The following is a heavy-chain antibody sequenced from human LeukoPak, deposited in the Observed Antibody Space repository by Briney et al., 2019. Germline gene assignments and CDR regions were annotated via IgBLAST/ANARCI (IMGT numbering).Heavy chain of an antibody. J-gene: IGHJ5*02. D-gene: IGHD1-26*01. V-gene: IGHV4-61*05. Sequence: PSETLSLTCTVSGGSISSSSYYWGWIRQPPGKGVEWIAHIYNGVNTNYNPSLKSRVTISVDTSKNQFSLRLNSVTAADTAVYYCARSRAFNSGAFDPWGQGSLVTVSS. CDR2: IYNGVNT. CDR3: ARSRAFNSGAFDP. CDR1: GGSISSSSYY.